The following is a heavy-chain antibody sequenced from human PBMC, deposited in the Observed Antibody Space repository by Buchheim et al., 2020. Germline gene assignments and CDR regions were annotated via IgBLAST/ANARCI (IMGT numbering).Heavy chain of an antibody. D-gene: IGHD2-2*01. Sequence: QVQLVQSGAEVKKPGSSVKVSCKASGGTFSSYAISWVRQAPGQGLEWMGRIIPILGIANYAQKFQGRVTITADKSTSTAYMALSSLRSDDTAVYYCACGTYQLPSDYAWFDPWGQGTL. CDR1: GGTFSSYA. CDR3: ACGTYQLPSDYAWFDP. J-gene: IGHJ5*02. V-gene: IGHV1-69*04. CDR2: IIPILGIA.